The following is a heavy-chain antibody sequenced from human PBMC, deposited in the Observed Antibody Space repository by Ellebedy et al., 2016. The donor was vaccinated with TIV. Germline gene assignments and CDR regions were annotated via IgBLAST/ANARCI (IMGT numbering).Heavy chain of an antibody. CDR1: GFSFSTYN. CDR3: AKDYAGNGFDY. CDR2: IWYDGSNK. V-gene: IGHV3-33*06. D-gene: IGHD4-23*01. Sequence: GESLKISXAASGFSFSTYNMNWVRQAPGKGLEWVAVIWYDGSNKYYADSVKGRFTISRDNSKNTLYLQMNSLRAEDTAVYYCAKDYAGNGFDYWGQGTLVTVSS. J-gene: IGHJ4*02.